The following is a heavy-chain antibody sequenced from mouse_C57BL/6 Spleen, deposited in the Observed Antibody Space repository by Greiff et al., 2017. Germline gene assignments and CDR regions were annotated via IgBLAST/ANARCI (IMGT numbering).Heavy chain of an antibody. J-gene: IGHJ2*01. Sequence: EVQLQESGPELVKPGASVKMSCTASGYTFTDYNMHWVKQSHGKSLEWIGYINPNNGGTSYNQQFKGKATLTVNKSSSTAYMELRSLTSEDSAVYYCARGKGGYFDYWGQGTTLTVSS. V-gene: IGHV1-22*01. D-gene: IGHD1-1*02. CDR3: ARGKGGYFDY. CDR2: INPNNGGT. CDR1: GYTFTDYN.